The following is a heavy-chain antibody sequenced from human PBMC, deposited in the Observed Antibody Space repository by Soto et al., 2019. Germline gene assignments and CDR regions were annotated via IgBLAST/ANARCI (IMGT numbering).Heavy chain of an antibody. V-gene: IGHV1-69*02. CDR1: GGTFSSYT. CDR2: IIPILGIA. Sequence: QVQLVQSGAEVKKPGSSVKVSCKASGGTFSSYTISWVRQAPGQGLEWMGRIIPILGIANYAQKFQGRVTITADKSPRTAYMERSSLRSEDTAVYYGAWSPGRGPPRGIDYWGQGTLVTVSS. J-gene: IGHJ4*02. CDR3: AWSPGRGPPRGIDY. D-gene: IGHD3-10*01.